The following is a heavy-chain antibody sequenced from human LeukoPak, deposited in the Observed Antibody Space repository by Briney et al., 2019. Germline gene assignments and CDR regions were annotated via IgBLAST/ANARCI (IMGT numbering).Heavy chain of an antibody. J-gene: IGHJ4*02. CDR3: ARVGTADYSSGWFDY. Sequence: PGGSLRLSCAASGFPFSSYWMSWVRQAPGEGQEWVASIKEDGSKKYYVDSVKGRFTISRDNAKNSLYLQMNSLRAEDTAVYYCARVGTADYSSGWFDYWGQGTLVTVSS. CDR2: IKEDGSKK. V-gene: IGHV3-7*03. CDR1: GFPFSSYW. D-gene: IGHD6-19*01.